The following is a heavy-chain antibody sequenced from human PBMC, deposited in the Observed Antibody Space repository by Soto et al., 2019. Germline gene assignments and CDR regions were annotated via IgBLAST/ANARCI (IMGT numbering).Heavy chain of an antibody. CDR3: AKDRGGYCSGGSCGTLDY. CDR1: RFTFSTYW. CDR2: IQQDGSEK. V-gene: IGHV3-7*01. Sequence: EVQLVESGGGLVQPGGSLRLSCAASRFTFSTYWMSWVRQAPGKGLEWVANIQQDGSEKYYVDSVKGRFTISRDNAKNSLYLQMNSLRAEDTAVYYCAKDRGGYCSGGSCGTLDYWGQGTLVTVSS. D-gene: IGHD2-15*01. J-gene: IGHJ4*02.